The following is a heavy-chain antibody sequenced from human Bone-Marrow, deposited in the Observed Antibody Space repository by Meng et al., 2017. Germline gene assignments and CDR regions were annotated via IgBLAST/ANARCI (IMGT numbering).Heavy chain of an antibody. V-gene: IGHV2-5*02. D-gene: IGHD1-7*01. CDR3: ALGETGTTLLNWFDP. CDR1: GFSLSTSGVG. CDR2: IYWDDDK. Sequence: QITLKESGPTLVKPTQTRTLTCTSSGFSLSTSGVGVGWIRQPPGKALEWLALIYWDDDKRYSPSLKSRLTITKDTSKNQVVLTMTNMDPVDTATYYCALGETGTTLLNWFDPWGQGTLVTVSS. J-gene: IGHJ5*02.